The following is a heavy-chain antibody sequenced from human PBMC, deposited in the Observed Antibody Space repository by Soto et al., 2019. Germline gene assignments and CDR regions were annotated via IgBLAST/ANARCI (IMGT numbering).Heavy chain of an antibody. D-gene: IGHD1-26*01. CDR2: ISNSGDIV. CDR3: ARGGSYGWGFDY. Sequence: QVHLVESGGDLVKPGGSLRLSCAASAFNFSAYYMSWIRQAPGKGLEWLSYISNSGDIVYYADSVKGRFTISRDNDKNSLNLQINSPTADDTAIYYCARGGSYGWGFDYWGQGTLVTVSS. V-gene: IGHV3-11*01. J-gene: IGHJ4*02. CDR1: AFNFSAYY.